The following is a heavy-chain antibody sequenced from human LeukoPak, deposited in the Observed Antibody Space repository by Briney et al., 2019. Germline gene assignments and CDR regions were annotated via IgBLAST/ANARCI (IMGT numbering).Heavy chain of an antibody. Sequence: KPGGSLRLSCAASGFTFSSYSMNWVRQAPGKGLEWVSSISSSSSYIYYADSVKGRFTISRDNSKNTLFLQMNSLRAEDTAVYYCARASKVEAFDVWGQGTMVTVSS. J-gene: IGHJ3*01. CDR1: GFTFSSYS. D-gene: IGHD2-15*01. CDR3: ARASKVEAFDV. CDR2: ISSSSSYI. V-gene: IGHV3-21*01.